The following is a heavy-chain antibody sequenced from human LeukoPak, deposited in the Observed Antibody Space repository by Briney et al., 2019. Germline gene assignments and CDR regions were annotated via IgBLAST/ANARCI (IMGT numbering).Heavy chain of an antibody. CDR2: INYSGST. D-gene: IGHD2-15*01. CDR1: GGSISSSSYY. CDR3: ARGYCSGGSCYSSYYYSYMDV. V-gene: IGHV4-39*07. J-gene: IGHJ6*03. Sequence: PSETLSLTCTVSGGSISSSSYYWGWIRQPPVKGLEWIGSINYSGSTYYNPSLKSRVTISVDRSKNQFSLKLSSVTAADTAVYYCARGYCSGGSCYSSYYYSYMDVWGKGTTVTISS.